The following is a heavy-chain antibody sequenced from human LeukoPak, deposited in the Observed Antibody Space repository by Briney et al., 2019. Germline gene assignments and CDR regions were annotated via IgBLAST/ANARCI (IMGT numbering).Heavy chain of an antibody. CDR3: ARVGETGENAFDI. D-gene: IGHD7-27*01. CDR1: GYTFIGYY. Sequence: ASVKVSCKASGYTFIGYYMHWVRQAPGQGLEWMGWINPNSGGTNYAQKFQGRVTMTRDTSISTAYMELSRLRSDDTAVYYCARVGETGENAFDIWGQGTMVTVSS. CDR2: INPNSGGT. V-gene: IGHV1-2*02. J-gene: IGHJ3*02.